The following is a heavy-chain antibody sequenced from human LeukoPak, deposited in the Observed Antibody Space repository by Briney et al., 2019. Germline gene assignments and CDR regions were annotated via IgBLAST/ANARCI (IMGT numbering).Heavy chain of an antibody. CDR2: INWNGGST. CDR1: GFNFDDND. CDR3: ARDWAGKFYGMDV. D-gene: IGHD3-16*01. V-gene: IGHV3-20*04. J-gene: IGHJ6*02. Sequence: GGSLRLSCEGSGFNFDDNDMNWVRQAPGKGLEWVSGINWNGGSTGYADSVKGRFTISRDNAKNSLYLQMNSLRAEDTAVYYCARDWAGKFYGMDVWGQGTTVTVSS.